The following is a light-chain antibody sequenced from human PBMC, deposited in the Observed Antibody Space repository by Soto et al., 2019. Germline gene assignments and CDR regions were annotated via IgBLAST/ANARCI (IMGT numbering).Light chain of an antibody. V-gene: IGKV1-33*01. CDR3: HQYDNLPPT. CDR1: QDINNY. Sequence: SRPTQSPSSVPASLGDRVTITCRASQDINNYLDWYQVKPGKAPKLLIYDATNLETGVPSRFSGSGSRTDFSFTISSLQPEDVAIYYCHQYDNLPPTFGQGTRLEIK. CDR2: DAT. J-gene: IGKJ5*01.